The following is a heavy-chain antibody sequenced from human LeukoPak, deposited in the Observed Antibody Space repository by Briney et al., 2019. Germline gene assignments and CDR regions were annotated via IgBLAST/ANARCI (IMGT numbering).Heavy chain of an antibody. CDR3: ASAQVTVVVAANGY. CDR2: ISSSSSYI. D-gene: IGHD2-15*01. CDR1: GFTFSSYS. J-gene: IGHJ4*02. Sequence: GGSLRLSCAASGFTFSSYSMNWVRQAPGKGLEWVSSISSSSSYIYYADSVKGRFTISRDNAKNSLYLQMNSLRAEDTAVYYCASAQVTVVVAANGYWGQGTLVTVSS. V-gene: IGHV3-21*01.